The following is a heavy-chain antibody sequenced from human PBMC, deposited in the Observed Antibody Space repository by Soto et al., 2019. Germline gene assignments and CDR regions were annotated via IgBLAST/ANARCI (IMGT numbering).Heavy chain of an antibody. J-gene: IGHJ4*02. D-gene: IGHD2-2*01. V-gene: IGHV1-69*13. CDR3: ATGYCISTSCYFIDY. Sequence: ASVKVSCKASGGTFSSYAISWVRQAPGQGLEWMGGIIPIFGTANYAQKFQGRVTITADESTSTAYMELSSLRSEDTAVYYCATGYCISTSCYFIDYWGQGTLVTVSS. CDR1: GGTFSSYA. CDR2: IIPIFGTA.